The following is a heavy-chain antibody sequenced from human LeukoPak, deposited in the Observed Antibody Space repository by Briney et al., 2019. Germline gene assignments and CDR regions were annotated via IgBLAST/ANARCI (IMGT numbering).Heavy chain of an antibody. CDR1: GYTFTSYD. V-gene: IGHV1-8*01. CDR2: MNSNSGNT. J-gene: IGHJ6*03. D-gene: IGHD6-13*01. CDR3: ARGNPYPGFWQPLNDYYYMDV. Sequence: ASVKVSCEASGYTFTSYDINWVRQATGQGLEWMGWMNSNSGNTGYAQKFQGRVTMTRNTSISTAYMELSSLRSEDTAVYYCARGNPYPGFWQPLNDYYYMDVWGKGTTVTVSS.